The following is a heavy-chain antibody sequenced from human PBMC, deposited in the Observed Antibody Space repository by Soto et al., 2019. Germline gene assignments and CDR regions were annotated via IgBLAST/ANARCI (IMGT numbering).Heavy chain of an antibody. CDR2: IIPIFGTA. V-gene: IGHV1-69*01. Sequence: QVQLVQSGAGVKKPGSSVKVSCKASGGTFSSYAISWVRQAPGQGLEWMGGIIPIFGTANYAQKLQGRVTITADESTSTAYMELSSLRSEDTAVYYCARGMIAAAGYYYYGMDVWGQGTTVTVSS. CDR3: ARGMIAAAGYYYYGMDV. J-gene: IGHJ6*02. CDR1: GGTFSSYA. D-gene: IGHD6-13*01.